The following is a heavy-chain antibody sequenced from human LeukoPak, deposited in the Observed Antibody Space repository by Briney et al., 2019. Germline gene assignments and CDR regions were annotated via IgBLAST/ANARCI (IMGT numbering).Heavy chain of an antibody. V-gene: IGHV5-51*01. CDR1: GYNFTNYW. J-gene: IGHJ4*02. CDR3: ARLSATYGDY. Sequence: GESLKISCQGSGYNFTNYWIGWVRQLPGKGLERMGIIYPGDSNSRYSSSFQGQVTISADKSITTAYLQWSSLKASDTGIYYCARLSATYGDYWGQGTLVTVSS. D-gene: IGHD4-17*01. CDR2: IYPGDSNS.